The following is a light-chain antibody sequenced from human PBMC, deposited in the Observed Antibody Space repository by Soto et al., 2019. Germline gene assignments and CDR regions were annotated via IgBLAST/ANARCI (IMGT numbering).Light chain of an antibody. CDR1: QSLLHSKGYNY. CDR3: MQALQTPPT. V-gene: IGKV2-28*01. J-gene: IGKJ2*01. CDR2: LGS. Sequence: IGMTQSPLSLPVTPGEPASISCRSSQSLLHSKGYNYLDWYLQKPGQSPQLLIYLGSNRASGVPDRFSGSGSGTDFTLKISRVEAEDVGVYYCMQALQTPPTFGQGTKLEIK.